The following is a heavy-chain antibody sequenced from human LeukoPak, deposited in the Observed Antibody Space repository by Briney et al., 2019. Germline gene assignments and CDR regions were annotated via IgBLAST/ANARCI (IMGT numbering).Heavy chain of an antibody. Sequence: GGSLRLSCTTSGFTFSRLGMQWVRQAPGKGLEWVAVIHNDGTMGQYADSVKGRFTISKDFSRNTLHLQMHSLRDDDTAVYYCAKEGDEFRGYLDVWGKGTTVTVSS. D-gene: IGHD5-12*01. CDR3: AKEGDEFRGYLDV. V-gene: IGHV3-30*02. CDR1: GFTFSRLG. J-gene: IGHJ6*04. CDR2: IHNDGTMG.